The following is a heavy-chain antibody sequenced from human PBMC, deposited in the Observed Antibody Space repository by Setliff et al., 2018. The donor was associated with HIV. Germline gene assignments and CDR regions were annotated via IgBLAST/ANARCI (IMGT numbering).Heavy chain of an antibody. D-gene: IGHD6-19*01. Sequence: ASVKVSCKASGGTFSSYGISWVRQAPGQGLECMGAIIPMFGTGFYAQKFQGRVTITTDESRTTSYMELSRLRFEDTAVYFCARVAHSSSYHYYGMEVWGQGTTGTVSS. CDR3: ARVAHSSSYHYYGMEV. J-gene: IGHJ6*02. V-gene: IGHV1-69*05. CDR1: GGTFSSYG. CDR2: IIPMFGTG.